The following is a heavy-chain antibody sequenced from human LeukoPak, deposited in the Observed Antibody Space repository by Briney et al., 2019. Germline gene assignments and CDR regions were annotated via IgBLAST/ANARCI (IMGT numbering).Heavy chain of an antibody. CDR1: GYTLTELS. V-gene: IGHV1-24*01. J-gene: IGHJ4*02. D-gene: IGHD3-10*01. Sequence: ASVKVSCKVSGYTLTELSMHWVRQAPGRGLEWMGGFDPEDGETIYAQKFQGRVTMTEDTSTDTAYMELSSLRSEDTAVYYCAADLTRSGSYESWGQGTLVTVSS. CDR2: FDPEDGET. CDR3: AADLTRSGSYES.